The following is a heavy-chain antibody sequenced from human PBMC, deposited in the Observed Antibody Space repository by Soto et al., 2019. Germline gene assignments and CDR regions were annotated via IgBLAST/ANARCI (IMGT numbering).Heavy chain of an antibody. Sequence: QVQLVQSGAEVKKPGSSVKVSCKASGGTFSSYTISWVRQAPGQGLEWMGRIIPILGIANYAQKFQGRVTNTADKSASTAFMEMSSLSSEGPAVYYCASAPLRSGWFSPPYIWFDPWGQGTLVTVSS. CDR2: IIPILGIA. D-gene: IGHD6-19*01. V-gene: IGHV1-69*02. CDR3: ASAPLRSGWFSPPYIWFDP. J-gene: IGHJ5*02. CDR1: GGTFSSYT.